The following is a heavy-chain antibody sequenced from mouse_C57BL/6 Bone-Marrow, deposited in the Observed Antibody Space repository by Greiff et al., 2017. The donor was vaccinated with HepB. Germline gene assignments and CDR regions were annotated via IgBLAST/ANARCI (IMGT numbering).Heavy chain of an antibody. CDR3: TGPSYYYGSNDY. J-gene: IGHJ2*01. CDR1: GFTFSNYW. D-gene: IGHD1-1*01. V-gene: IGHV6-3*01. Sequence: EVMLVESGGGLVQPGGSMKLSCVASGFTFSNYWMNWVRQSPEKGLEWVAQIRLKSDNYATHYAESVKGRFTISRDDSKSSVYLQMNNLRAEDTGIYYCTGPSYYYGSNDYWGQGTTLTVSS. CDR2: IRLKSDNYAT.